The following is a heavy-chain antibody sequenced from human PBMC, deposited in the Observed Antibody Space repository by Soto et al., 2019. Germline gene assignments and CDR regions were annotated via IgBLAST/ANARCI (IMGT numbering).Heavy chain of an antibody. D-gene: IGHD6-13*01. CDR1: GYTFTGYY. V-gene: IGHV1-2*04. CDR3: ARGGGAAAGTMVRYFDL. Sequence: QVQLVQSGAEVKKPGASVKVSCKASGYTFTGYYMHWVRQAPGQGLEWMGWINPNSGGTNYAQKFQGWVTMTRETSISTAYMELSRLRSDDTAVYYCARGGGAAAGTMVRYFDLWGRGTLVTVSS. CDR2: INPNSGGT. J-gene: IGHJ2*01.